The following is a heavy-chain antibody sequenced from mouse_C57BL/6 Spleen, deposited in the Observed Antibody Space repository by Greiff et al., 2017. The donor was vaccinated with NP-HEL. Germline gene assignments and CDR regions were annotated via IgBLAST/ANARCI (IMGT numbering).Heavy chain of an antibody. D-gene: IGHD1-1*01. V-gene: IGHV1-82*01. CDR2: IYPGDGDT. Sequence: VQLQQSGPELVKPGASVKISCKASGYAFSSSWMNWVKQRPGKGLEWIGRIYPGDGDTNYNGKFKGKATLTADKSSSTAYMQLSSLTSEDSAVYFCARSDYYGSTHMDYWGQGTSVTVSS. CDR3: ARSDYYGSTHMDY. J-gene: IGHJ4*01. CDR1: GYAFSSSW.